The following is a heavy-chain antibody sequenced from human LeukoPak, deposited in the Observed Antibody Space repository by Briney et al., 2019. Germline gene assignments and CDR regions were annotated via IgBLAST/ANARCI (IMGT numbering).Heavy chain of an antibody. J-gene: IGHJ6*02. CDR2: ISGYNGNT. D-gene: IGHD5-18*01. CDR1: GYTFTGYA. Sequence: ASVKVSCKASGYTFTGYAISWVRQAPGQGLEWIGWISGYNGNTKYAQKVQGRVTMTTDTSTSTAYMELRSLRSDDTAVYYCARGYSYGSDYYYGMDVWGQGTTVTVSS. CDR3: ARGYSYGSDYYYGMDV. V-gene: IGHV1-18*01.